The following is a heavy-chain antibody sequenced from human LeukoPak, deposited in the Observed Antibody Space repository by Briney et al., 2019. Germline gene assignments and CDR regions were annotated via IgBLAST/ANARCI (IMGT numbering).Heavy chain of an antibody. J-gene: IGHJ4*02. CDR1: GFTFSSYE. Sequence: TGGSLRLSCAASGFTFSSYEMNRVRQAPGKGLEWVSYISSSGSTIYYADSVKGRFTISRDNAKNSLYLQMNSLRAEDTAVYYCARGHYYDLWHYFDYWGQGTLVTVSS. CDR3: ARGHYYDLWHYFDY. V-gene: IGHV3-48*03. D-gene: IGHD3-22*01. CDR2: ISSSGSTI.